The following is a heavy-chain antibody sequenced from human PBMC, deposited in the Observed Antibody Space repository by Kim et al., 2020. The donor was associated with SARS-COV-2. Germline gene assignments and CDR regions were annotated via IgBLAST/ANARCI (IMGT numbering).Heavy chain of an antibody. Sequence: GGSLRLSCAASGFTFSSYAMSWVRQAPGKGLEWVSAISGSGGSTYYADSVKGRVTISRDNSKNTLYLQMNSLRAEDTAVYYCAKASRDYDILTGSYYYGMDGWGQGTTGTVSS. V-gene: IGHV3-23*01. J-gene: IGHJ6*02. CDR2: ISGSGGST. D-gene: IGHD3-9*01. CDR1: GFTFSSYA. CDR3: AKASRDYDILTGSYYYGMDG.